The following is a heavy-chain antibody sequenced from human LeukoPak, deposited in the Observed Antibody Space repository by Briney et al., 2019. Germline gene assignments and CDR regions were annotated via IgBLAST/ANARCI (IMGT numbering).Heavy chain of an antibody. Sequence: GSLRLSCAASGFTFSSYAMSWVRQAPGKGLEWVSAISGSGVSTYYVDSVKGRFTISRDNSKNTLYLQMNSLRAEDTAVYYCAKGQVVAGFASSYYYYAMDVWGQGTTVTVSS. CDR1: GFTFSSYA. D-gene: IGHD6-19*01. V-gene: IGHV3-23*01. J-gene: IGHJ6*02. CDR3: AKGQVVAGFASSYYYYAMDV. CDR2: ISGSGVST.